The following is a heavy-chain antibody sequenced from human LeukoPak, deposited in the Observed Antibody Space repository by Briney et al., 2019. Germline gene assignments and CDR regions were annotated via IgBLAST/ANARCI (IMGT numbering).Heavy chain of an antibody. CDR1: GYSFTSYW. CDR2: IYPGDSDT. D-gene: IGHD6-13*01. Sequence: TPGESLKISCKGSGYSFTSYWIGWVRQMPGKGLEWMGIIYPGDSDTRYSLSFQGQVTISADKSISTAYLQWSSLKASDTAMYYCATSYSSSWYEYYFVYWGQGTLVTVSS. CDR3: ATSYSSSWYEYYFVY. V-gene: IGHV5-51*01. J-gene: IGHJ4*02.